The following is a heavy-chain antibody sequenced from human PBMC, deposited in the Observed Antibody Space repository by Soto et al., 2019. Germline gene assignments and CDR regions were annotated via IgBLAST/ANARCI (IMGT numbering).Heavy chain of an antibody. CDR1: GFTFGDYA. CDR3: AKSHTTSGWYVTTDY. Sequence: RLSFAASGFTFGDYAMQWVRQAPGKGLEWVSAISWNSGSIDYADSVKGRFTISRDNAKNSLYLQMNSLRAEDTALYYCAKSHTTSGWYVTTDYWGQGTRVTVSS. J-gene: IGHJ4*02. CDR2: ISWNSGSI. D-gene: IGHD6-19*01. V-gene: IGHV3-9*01.